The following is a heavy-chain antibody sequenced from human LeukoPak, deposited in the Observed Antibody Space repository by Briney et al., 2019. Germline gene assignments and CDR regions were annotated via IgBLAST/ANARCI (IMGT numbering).Heavy chain of an antibody. J-gene: IGHJ5*02. CDR2: IRDSGEA. V-gene: IGHV3-66*03. CDR1: GFRVSDYY. Sequence: PGGSLRLSCAVSGFRVSDYYMSWVRQAPGKGLEWVGLIRDSGEAFYADFARGRFAISREESENTLYLQMNSLRVEDTAVYFCARDRAANQDWVEFDPWGQRTPVIVSS. D-gene: IGHD3/OR15-3a*01. CDR3: ARDRAANQDWVEFDP.